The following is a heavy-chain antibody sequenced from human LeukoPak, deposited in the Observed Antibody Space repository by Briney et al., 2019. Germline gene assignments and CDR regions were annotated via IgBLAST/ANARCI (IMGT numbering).Heavy chain of an antibody. CDR3: ATSTLTENWFDP. V-gene: IGHV4-59*04. CDR1: GGSISSYY. Sequence: PSETLSLTCTVSGGSISSYYWSWIRQPPGKGLEWIGYFHHSGSTYYNPSLKSRVTISVDRSKNQFSLRLTAVTAADTAVYYCATSTLTENWFDPWGQGTLVTVSS. J-gene: IGHJ5*02. D-gene: IGHD2-2*01. CDR2: FHHSGST.